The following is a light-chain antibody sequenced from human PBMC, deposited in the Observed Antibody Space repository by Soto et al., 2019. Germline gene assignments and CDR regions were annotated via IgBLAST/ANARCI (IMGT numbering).Light chain of an antibody. J-gene: IGKJ5*01. CDR2: TAS. CDR3: QQYGSSPLT. Sequence: EIVLTQSPGTLSLSPGERATLSCRASHVVSSSYLAWYQHKPGQAPRLVIYTASSRATGIPDRFSGSGSGTDFSLTISRLEPEDFAVYYCQQYGSSPLTFGQGTRLEIK. V-gene: IGKV3-20*01. CDR1: HVVSSSY.